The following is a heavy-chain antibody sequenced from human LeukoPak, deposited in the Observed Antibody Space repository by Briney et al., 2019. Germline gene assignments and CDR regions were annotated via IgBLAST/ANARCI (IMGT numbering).Heavy chain of an antibody. V-gene: IGHV4-39*01. CDR1: GGSISSSSYY. D-gene: IGHD6-19*01. Sequence: KPSETLSLTCIVSGGSISSSSYYCGWIRQPPGKGLEWIGSIYNTGSTNQNPSLKRRVTISVDTSENQISLKLSSVTAADTAVYYCAGIAMGGYYYYGMDVWGQGTTVTVSS. J-gene: IGHJ6*02. CDR3: AGIAMGGYYYYGMDV. CDR2: IYNTGST.